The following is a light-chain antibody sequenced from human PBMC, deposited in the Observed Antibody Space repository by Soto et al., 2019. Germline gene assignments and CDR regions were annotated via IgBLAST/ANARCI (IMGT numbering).Light chain of an antibody. J-gene: IGKJ1*01. V-gene: IGKV1-27*01. CDR1: QGISNY. CDR2: AAS. Sequence: DIQMTQSPSSLSASVGARVTITSRASQGISNYLAWYQQKPGKVPNLLIYAASTLQSGVPSRFRGSGSGTDFTVTISSLQPEDVATYCCQKYNSARWTFGEGTKVDIK. CDR3: QKYNSARWT.